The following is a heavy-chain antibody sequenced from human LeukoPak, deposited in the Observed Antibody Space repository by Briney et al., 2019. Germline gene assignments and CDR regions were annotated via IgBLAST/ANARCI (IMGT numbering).Heavy chain of an antibody. CDR2: IYTSGST. CDR1: GGSISSYY. CDR3: ARDKAAALFYYYYMDV. J-gene: IGHJ6*03. V-gene: IGHV4-4*07. D-gene: IGHD6-6*01. Sequence: SETLSLTCTVSGGSISSYYWSWIRQPAGKGLEWIGRIYTSGSTNYNPSLKSRVTMSVDTSKNQFSLKLSSVTAADRAVYYCARDKAAALFYYYYMDVWGKGTTVTVSS.